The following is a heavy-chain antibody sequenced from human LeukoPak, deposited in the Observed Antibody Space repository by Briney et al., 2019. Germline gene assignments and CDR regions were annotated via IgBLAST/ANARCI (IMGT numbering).Heavy chain of an antibody. V-gene: IGHV1-46*01. D-gene: IGHD4-11*01. Sequence: ASVKVSCKASGNTFTSFHIHWVRQAPGQGLEYMGIIKVYGDTTIYAQRFQGRITMTRDTSTSTVYMELSSLNSEDTAVYYCARDRITVSPNWYYYYGMDVWGQETTVTVSS. CDR3: ARDRITVSPNWYYYYGMDV. CDR1: GNTFTSFH. J-gene: IGHJ6*02. CDR2: IKVYGDTT.